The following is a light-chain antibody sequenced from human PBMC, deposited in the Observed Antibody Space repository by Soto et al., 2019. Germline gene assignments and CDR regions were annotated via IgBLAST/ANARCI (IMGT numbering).Light chain of an antibody. CDR2: AAS. CDR1: QSINRY. CDR3: QQSYNAPLT. V-gene: IGKV1-39*01. J-gene: IGKJ4*01. Sequence: DIPMTQSPSSLSASVGDRVTITCRASQSINRYLNWYQQKPGKAPKLLINAASSLQSGVPSRFSGSGSGTDFILTISSLQPEDFATYHCQQSYNAPLTFGGGTKVEIK.